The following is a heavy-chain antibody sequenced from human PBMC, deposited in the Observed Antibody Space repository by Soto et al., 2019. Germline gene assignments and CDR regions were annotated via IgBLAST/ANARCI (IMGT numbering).Heavy chain of an antibody. CDR2: IDPSDSYT. J-gene: IGHJ6*02. V-gene: IGHV5-10-1*01. CDR3: ARQGGYCSGGSCSQNDYYYYGMDV. Sequence: GESLKISCKGSGYSFTSYWISWVRQMPGKGLEWMGRIDPSDSYTNYSPSFQGHVAISADKSISIAYLQWSSLKASDTAMYYCARQGGYCSGGSCSQNDYYYYGMDVWGQGTTVTVSS. D-gene: IGHD2-15*01. CDR1: GYSFTSYW.